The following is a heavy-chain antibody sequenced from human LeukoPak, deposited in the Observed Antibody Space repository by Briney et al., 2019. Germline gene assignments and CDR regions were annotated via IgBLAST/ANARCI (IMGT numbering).Heavy chain of an antibody. D-gene: IGHD6-19*01. CDR1: GFTLSSYW. CDR2: ISSSSNTI. Sequence: PGGSLRLSCAASGFTLSSYWMNWVRQAPGKGLEWVSYISSSSNTIYYADSVKGRFTISRHNAKNSLYLQMNSLRAEDTAVYYCARDKASSGWYYFDSWGQGTLVTVSS. J-gene: IGHJ4*02. CDR3: ARDKASSGWYYFDS. V-gene: IGHV3-48*01.